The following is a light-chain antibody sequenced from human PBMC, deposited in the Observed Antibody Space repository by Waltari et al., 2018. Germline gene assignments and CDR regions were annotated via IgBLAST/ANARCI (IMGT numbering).Light chain of an antibody. CDR3: SSYTTSTTLL. J-gene: IGLJ1*01. CDR2: DVG. CDR1: STDVGAYNF. V-gene: IGLV2-14*01. Sequence: QSALTQPASVSGSPGQSITISCTGSSTDVGAYNFVSWYQQHPGQVPKLILYDVGNRPSGISPRFSASRSGNTASLTISGLQEEDEGEYYCSSYTTSTTLLFGTGTRLTVL.